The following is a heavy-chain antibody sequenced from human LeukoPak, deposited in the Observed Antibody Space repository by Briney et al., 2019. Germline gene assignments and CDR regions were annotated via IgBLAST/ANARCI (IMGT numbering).Heavy chain of an antibody. V-gene: IGHV4-61*02. J-gene: IGHJ6*02. CDR2: IYTSGST. CDR3: TRGGELMNF. Sequence: TTSETLSLTCTVSGGSVSSGNYYWTWIRQPAGKGLEWIGRIYTSGSTNYNPSLKSRVTISIDASKNQFSLRLSSVTAADTAVYYCTRGGELMNFWGQGTTVTVSS. CDR1: GGSVSSGNYY. D-gene: IGHD1-26*01.